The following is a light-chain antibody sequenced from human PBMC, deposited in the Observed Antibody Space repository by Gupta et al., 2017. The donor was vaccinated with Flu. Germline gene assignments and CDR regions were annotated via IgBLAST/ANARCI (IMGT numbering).Light chain of an antibody. CDR3: QQYNNWART. V-gene: IGKV3-15*01. Sequence: EIVMTQSPATLSVSPGERATLSCRASQGVSSNLAWYQQKPGQAPRLLIYGASTRATGIPARFSGSGSGTEFTLTISSLQSEDFAVYYCQQYNNWARTFGQGTKLEIK. CDR2: GAS. J-gene: IGKJ2*01. CDR1: QGVSSN.